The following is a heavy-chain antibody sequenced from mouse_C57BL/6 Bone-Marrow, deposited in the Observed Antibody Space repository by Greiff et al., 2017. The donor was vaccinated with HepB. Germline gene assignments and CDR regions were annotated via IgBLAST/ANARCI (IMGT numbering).Heavy chain of an antibody. D-gene: IGHD1-1*01. CDR2: INPNNGGT. Sequence: VQLQQSGPELVKPGASVKMSCKASGYTFTDYNMHWVKQSHGKSLEWIGYINPNNGGTSYNQKFKGKATLTVNKSSSTAYMELRSLTSEDSAVYYCARSDYYGSSYVGYWGQGTTLTVSS. CDR3: ARSDYYGSSYVGY. J-gene: IGHJ2*01. V-gene: IGHV1-22*01. CDR1: GYTFTDYN.